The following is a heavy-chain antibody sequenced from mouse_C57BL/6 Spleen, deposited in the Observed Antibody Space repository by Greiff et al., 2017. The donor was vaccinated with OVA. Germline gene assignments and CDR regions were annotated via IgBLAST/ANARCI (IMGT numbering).Heavy chain of an antibody. CDR1: GYTFTSYW. J-gene: IGHJ2*01. Sequence: QVQLQQPGAELVRPGTSVKLSCKASGYTFTSYWMHWVKQRPGQGLEWIGVIDPSDSYTNYNQKFKGKATLTVDTSSSTAYMQLSSLTSEDSAVYYCARGDYGSSLDYGGQGTTLTVSS. D-gene: IGHD1-1*01. V-gene: IGHV1-59*01. CDR2: IDPSDSYT. CDR3: ARGDYGSSLDY.